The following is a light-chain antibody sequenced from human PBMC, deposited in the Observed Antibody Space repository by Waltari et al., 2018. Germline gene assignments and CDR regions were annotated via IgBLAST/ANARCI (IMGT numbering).Light chain of an antibody. V-gene: IGLV1-44*01. J-gene: IGLJ2*01. Sequence: QSVLTQPPSASGTPGQRVPISCSGSSSNIESNTVNWYQQLPGTAPKLLIYSNNQRPSGVPDRFSGSKSGTSASLAISGLQSEDEADYYCAAWDDSLNGLVFGGGTKLTVL. CDR1: SSNIESNT. CDR2: SNN. CDR3: AAWDDSLNGLV.